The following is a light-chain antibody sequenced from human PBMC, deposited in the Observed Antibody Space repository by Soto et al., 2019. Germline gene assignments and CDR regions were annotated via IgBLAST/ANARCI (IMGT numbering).Light chain of an antibody. CDR3: CSYAGGNNCYV. V-gene: IGLV2-8*01. Sequence: QSVLTQPPSASGSPGQSVTISCTGTSSDVGGYNYLSWYQQHPGKAPKLMIYEVSKRPSGVPDRFSGFKSGNTASLTVSGLQAEDEADYYCCSYAGGNNCYVFGTGTKLTVL. CDR1: SSDVGGYNY. CDR2: EVS. J-gene: IGLJ1*01.